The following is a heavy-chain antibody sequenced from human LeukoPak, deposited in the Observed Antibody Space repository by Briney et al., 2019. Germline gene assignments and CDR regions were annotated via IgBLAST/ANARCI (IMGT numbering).Heavy chain of an antibody. J-gene: IGHJ4*02. CDR1: GGSISSYY. D-gene: IGHD2-2*02. CDR3: ARDIGYCSSTSCYI. V-gene: IGHV4-4*07. CDR2: IYTSGST. Sequence: SETQSLTCTVSGGSISSYYWSWIRQPAGKGPEWIGRIYTSGSTNYNPSLKSRVTMSVDTSKNQFSLKLSSVTAADTAVYYCARDIGYCSSTSCYIWGQGTLVTVSS.